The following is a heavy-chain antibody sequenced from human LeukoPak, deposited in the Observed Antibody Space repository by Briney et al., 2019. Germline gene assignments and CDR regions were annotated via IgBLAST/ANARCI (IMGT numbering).Heavy chain of an antibody. D-gene: IGHD1-7*01. Sequence: GGSLRLSCAASGFTFSSYWMSWVRQAPGKGLEWVANIKQDGSEKYYVASVKGRFTISRDNAKNSLYLQMNSLRAEDTAVYYCARFSGTTYYYGMDVWGQGTTVTVSS. V-gene: IGHV3-7*01. CDR1: GFTFSSYW. J-gene: IGHJ6*02. CDR2: IKQDGSEK. CDR3: ARFSGTTYYYGMDV.